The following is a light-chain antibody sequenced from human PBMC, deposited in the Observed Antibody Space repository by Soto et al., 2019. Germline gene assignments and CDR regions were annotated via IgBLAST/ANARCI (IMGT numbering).Light chain of an antibody. CDR3: QKYSSVPV. CDR2: AAS. Sequence: DIQMTQSPPSLSASVGDRVTITCRASQGIRNFVAWYQQKPGKAPKLLIYAASTWQSGVPSRFSGSGSGTDFTLTSNSLQPEDVATYSCQKYSSVPVFGPGTKVEIK. J-gene: IGKJ3*01. V-gene: IGKV1-27*01. CDR1: QGIRNF.